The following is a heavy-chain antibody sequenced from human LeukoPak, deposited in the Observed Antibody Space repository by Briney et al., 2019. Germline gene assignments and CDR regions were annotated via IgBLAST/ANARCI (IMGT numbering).Heavy chain of an antibody. Sequence: GGSLRLSCTASGFLFSGYPMIWVRQAPGKGLEWVANIKQDGSEKYYVDSVKGRFTISRDNAKNSLYLQMNSLRAEDTAVYYCARDHYRPNWYFDLWGRGTLVTVSS. V-gene: IGHV3-7*01. J-gene: IGHJ2*01. D-gene: IGHD3-16*02. CDR1: GFLFSGYP. CDR2: IKQDGSEK. CDR3: ARDHYRPNWYFDL.